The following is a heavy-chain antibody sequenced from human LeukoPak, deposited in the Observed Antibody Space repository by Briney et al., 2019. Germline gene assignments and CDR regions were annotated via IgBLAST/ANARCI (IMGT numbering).Heavy chain of an antibody. D-gene: IGHD3-10*01. V-gene: IGHV6-1*01. CDR1: GDSVSSKSAA. CDR2: TYYRSKWNN. CDR3: ARGVRNIDN. J-gene: IGHJ4*02. Sequence: SQTLSLTCAISGDSVSSKSAAWNWIRQSPSRGLEWLGRTYYRSKWNNDYAVSVRGRITINPDTSKNQFSLLLNSVTAADTAVYYCARGVRNIDNWGQGTLVTVSS.